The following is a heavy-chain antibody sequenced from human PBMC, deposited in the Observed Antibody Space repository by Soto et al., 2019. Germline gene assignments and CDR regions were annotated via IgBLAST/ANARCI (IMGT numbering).Heavy chain of an antibody. CDR1: GFAVSSKS. V-gene: IGHV3-53*01. J-gene: IGHJ4*02. CDR2: IYGGGTT. CDR3: VQTTGWPGFDF. D-gene: IGHD6-19*01. Sequence: EVQLVESGGGLIQPGGSLSLSCAASGFAVSSKSMTWVRQAPGKGLEWVSVIYGGGTTYYADSVKGRFTISRDTSKNTLYLQMNSLRAEDTAVYYCVQTTGWPGFDFWGQGTLVTVSS.